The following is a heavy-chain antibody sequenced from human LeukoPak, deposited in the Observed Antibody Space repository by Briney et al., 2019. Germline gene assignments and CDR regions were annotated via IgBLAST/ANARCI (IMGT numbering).Heavy chain of an antibody. D-gene: IGHD6-13*01. CDR2: INPSGGST. Sequence: ASVKVSCKASGYIFTTYYTHWVRQAPGQGLEWMGMINPSGGSTIYAQEFQGRVTMTRDTSTSTVYMELNSLRSEDTAVYYCARRSSSWFYFDYWGQGTLVTVSS. CDR1: GYIFTTYY. J-gene: IGHJ4*02. CDR3: ARRSSSWFYFDY. V-gene: IGHV1-46*01.